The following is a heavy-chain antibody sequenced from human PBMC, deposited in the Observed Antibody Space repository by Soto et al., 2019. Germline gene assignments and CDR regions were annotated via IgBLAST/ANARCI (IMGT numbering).Heavy chain of an antibody. V-gene: IGHV1-18*01. D-gene: IGHD1-1*01. CDR1: GYAFTTYG. CDR2: ISAHNGNT. CDR3: TRGRYGDY. Sequence: QVHLVQSGAEVKKPGASVKVSCKGSGYAFTTYGITWVRQAPGQGLEWMGWISAHNGNTNYAQKLQGRVTVPRDTSKSTAYMELRSVRSDDTAVYYCTRGRYGDYWGQGALVTVSS. J-gene: IGHJ4*02.